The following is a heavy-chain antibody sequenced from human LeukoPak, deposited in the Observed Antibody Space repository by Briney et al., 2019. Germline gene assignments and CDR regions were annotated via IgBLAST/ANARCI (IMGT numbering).Heavy chain of an antibody. CDR1: GYTFTSYG. V-gene: IGHV1-69*13. D-gene: IGHD5-12*01. J-gene: IGHJ6*03. Sequence: SVKVSCKASGYTFTSYGIIWVRQAPGQGLEWMGGIIPIFGTANYAQKFQGRVTITADESTSTAYMELSSLRSEDTAVYYCARVGYSGYPRSYYYYMDVWGKGTTVTISS. CDR2: IIPIFGTA. CDR3: ARVGYSGYPRSYYYYMDV.